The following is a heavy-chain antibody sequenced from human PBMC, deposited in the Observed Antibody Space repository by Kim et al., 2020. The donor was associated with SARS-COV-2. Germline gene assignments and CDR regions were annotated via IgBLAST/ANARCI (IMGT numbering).Heavy chain of an antibody. CDR2: VSSSGGTT. Sequence: LSLTCAASGFTFTDYVMTWVRQAPGKGLEWVSGVSSSGGTTYYADSVKGRFTISRDNSKSTLHLQMNSLRAEDTALYYCAKVGRSNVYYYYGMDVWGQGTTVTVSS. CDR1: GFTFTDYV. CDR3: AKVGRSNVYYYYGMDV. J-gene: IGHJ6*02. D-gene: IGHD3-16*02. V-gene: IGHV3-23*01.